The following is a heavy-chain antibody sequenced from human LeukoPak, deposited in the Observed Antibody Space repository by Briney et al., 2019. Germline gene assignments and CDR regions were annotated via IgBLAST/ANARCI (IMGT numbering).Heavy chain of an antibody. CDR1: GYTFTSYD. V-gene: IGHV1-8*01. CDR2: MNPNSGNT. CDR3: ARGPKTYSSGWSPSGYYYGMDV. J-gene: IGHJ6*02. Sequence: VSVKVSCKASGYTFTSYDINWVRQATGQGLEWMGWMNPNSGNTGYAQKFQGRVTMTRNTSISTAYMELSSLRSEDTAVYYCARGPKTYSSGWSPSGYYYGMDVWGQGTTVTVSS. D-gene: IGHD6-19*01.